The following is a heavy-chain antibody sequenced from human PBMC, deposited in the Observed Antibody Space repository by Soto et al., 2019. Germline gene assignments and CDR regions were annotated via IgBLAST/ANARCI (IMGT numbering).Heavy chain of an antibody. CDR3: ARAGSENDY. Sequence: EVQLVESGGGLVQPGGSLRLSCAASGFTFSNYWMSWVRQAPGKGLEWVANIKEDGSERNYVDSVKGRLTISRDNAKNSLYLQLNSLRAEDTDVYYCARAGSENDYWGQGTLVTVSS. CDR1: GFTFSNYW. V-gene: IGHV3-7*05. D-gene: IGHD3-10*01. J-gene: IGHJ4*02. CDR2: IKEDGSER.